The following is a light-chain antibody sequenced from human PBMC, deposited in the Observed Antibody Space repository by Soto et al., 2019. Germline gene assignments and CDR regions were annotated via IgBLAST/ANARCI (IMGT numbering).Light chain of an antibody. J-gene: IGKJ1*01. CDR2: AAS. V-gene: IGKV1-39*01. CDR3: QQSYNSPQT. CDR1: HSIMTY. Sequence: DIQMTQSPISLSASVGDGVTITCRASHSIMTYLNWYQLKPVKPPRLLIYAASSLHSGVPSRYSGSGSGTDFTLTITNLQPEDFATYSCQQSYNSPQTFGQGTNVEIK.